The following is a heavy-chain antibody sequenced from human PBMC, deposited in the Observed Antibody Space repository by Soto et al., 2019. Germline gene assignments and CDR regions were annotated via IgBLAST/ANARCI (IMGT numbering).Heavy chain of an antibody. Sequence: SETLSLTCTASGGSISSYYWSWIRQPAGKGLEWIGRIYTSGSTNYNPSLKSRVTMSVDTSKNQFSLKLSSVTAADTAVYYCARVDNWNYVGYLYFDLWGRGTLVTVS. CDR3: ARVDNWNYVGYLYFDL. CDR1: GGSISSYY. CDR2: IYTSGST. D-gene: IGHD1-7*01. V-gene: IGHV4-4*07. J-gene: IGHJ2*01.